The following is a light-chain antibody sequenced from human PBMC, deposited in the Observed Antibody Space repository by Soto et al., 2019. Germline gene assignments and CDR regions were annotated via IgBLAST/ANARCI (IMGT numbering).Light chain of an antibody. CDR2: EVS. CDR1: SSYVGGYKY. J-gene: IGLJ3*02. Sequence: QSALTQPASVSGSPGQSITLSCTGTSSYVGGYKYVSWYQQHSGNAPKVLIYEVSNRPLGVSNRFSGSKSGNTASLTISGLQAEDEADYYCNSYTSSNTWVFGGGTKLTVL. V-gene: IGLV2-14*01. CDR3: NSYTSSNTWV.